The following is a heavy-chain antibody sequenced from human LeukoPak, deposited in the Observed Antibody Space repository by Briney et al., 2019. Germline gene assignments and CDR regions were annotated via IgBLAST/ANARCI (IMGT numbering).Heavy chain of an antibody. Sequence: EASVKVSCKASGYTFTSYDINWVRQATGQGLEWMGWMNPNSGNTGYAQKLQGRVTMTTDTSTSTAYMELRSLRSDDTAVYYCARVPAHYYGSGSYDYWGQGTLVTVSS. D-gene: IGHD3-10*01. J-gene: IGHJ4*02. CDR3: ARVPAHYYGSGSYDY. CDR1: GYTFTSYD. V-gene: IGHV1-8*01. CDR2: MNPNSGNT.